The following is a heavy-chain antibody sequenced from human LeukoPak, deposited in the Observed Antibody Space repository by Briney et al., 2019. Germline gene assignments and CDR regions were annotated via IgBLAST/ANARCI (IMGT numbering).Heavy chain of an antibody. V-gene: IGHV3-30-3*01. D-gene: IGHD1-26*01. CDR2: ISYDGSNK. CDR3: ARDSGSLPAYYFDY. CDR1: GFTFSSYA. Sequence: GGSLRLSCAASGFTFSSYAMHWVRQAPGKGLEWVAVISYDGSNKYYADSVKGRFTISRDNSKNTLYLQMNSLRAEDTAVYYCARDSGSLPAYYFDYWGQGTLVTVSS. J-gene: IGHJ4*02.